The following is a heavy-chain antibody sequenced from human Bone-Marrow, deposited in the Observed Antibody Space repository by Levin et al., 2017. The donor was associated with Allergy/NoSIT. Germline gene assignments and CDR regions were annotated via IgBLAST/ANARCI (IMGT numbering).Heavy chain of an antibody. J-gene: IGHJ6*02. CDR2: ISYDDGNQK. Sequence: LSLTCAASGFTFRGHPMHWVRQAPGKGLEWVAVISYDDGNQKFYADSVKGRFTISRDNSKNTVYLQMNSLRADDTAVYYCARDYHDFWSGYDYFYYYGVDVWGQGTTVTVSS. CDR3: ARDYHDFWSGYDYFYYYGVDV. CDR1: GFTFRGHP. V-gene: IGHV3-30-3*01. D-gene: IGHD3-3*01.